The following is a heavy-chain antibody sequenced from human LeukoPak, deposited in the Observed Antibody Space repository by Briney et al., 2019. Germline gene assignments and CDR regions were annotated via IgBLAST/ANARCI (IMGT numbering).Heavy chain of an antibody. Sequence: PSETLSLTCTVSGGSISSSSYYWGWIRQPPGKGLEWIGSIYYSGSTYYTPSLKTRVTISIDTSKNQFSLKLSSVTAADTAVYYCAREGGDYYYYYYMDVWGKGTTVTVSS. V-gene: IGHV4-39*07. CDR1: GGSISSSSYY. D-gene: IGHD1-26*01. CDR3: AREGGDYYYYYYMDV. CDR2: IYYSGST. J-gene: IGHJ6*03.